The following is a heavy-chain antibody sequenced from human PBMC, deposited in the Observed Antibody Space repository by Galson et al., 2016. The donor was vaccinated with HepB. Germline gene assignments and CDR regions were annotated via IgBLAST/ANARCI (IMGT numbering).Heavy chain of an antibody. J-gene: IGHJ6*02. CDR2: LSGCGEDT. Sequence: SLRLSCAASGFTFSSYAMRWVRQAPGKALEWVSSLSGCGEDTYYADSVKGRFTISRDNSKNTLSLQMNSLRADDTAVYYCANRLYYGMDVWGQGTTVTVSS. CDR3: ANRLYYGMDV. CDR1: GFTFSSYA. V-gene: IGHV3-23*01.